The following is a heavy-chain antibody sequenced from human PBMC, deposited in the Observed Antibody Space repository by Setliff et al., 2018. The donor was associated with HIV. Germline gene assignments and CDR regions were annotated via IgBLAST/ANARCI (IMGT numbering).Heavy chain of an antibody. V-gene: IGHV4-61*02. CDR1: GGSISSGSYF. D-gene: IGHD6-25*01. CDR2: IYTSGSS. CDR3: ARYSPRGYTLTGPY. J-gene: IGHJ4*02. Sequence: KPSETLSLTCTVSGGSISSGSYFWTWIRQPAGKGLEWIGRIYTSGSSNYNPSLRSRVTMSVDTSKNQFSLKLSSVTAADTAVYYCARYSPRGYTLTGPYWGQGTLVTVSS.